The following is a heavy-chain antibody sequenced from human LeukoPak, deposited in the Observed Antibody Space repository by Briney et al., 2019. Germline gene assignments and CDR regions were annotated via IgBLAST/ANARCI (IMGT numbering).Heavy chain of an antibody. J-gene: IGHJ4*02. CDR1: GYTFTGHY. CDR3: ARGRFTMVRGVISPIDY. D-gene: IGHD3-10*01. V-gene: IGHV1-2*02. Sequence: ASVKVSCKASGYTFTGHYMHRVRQAPGQGLEWMGWINPNSGGTNYAQKFQGRVTMTRDTSISTAYMELSRLRADDTAGYYCARGRFTMVRGVISPIDYWGQGTLVTVSS. CDR2: INPNSGGT.